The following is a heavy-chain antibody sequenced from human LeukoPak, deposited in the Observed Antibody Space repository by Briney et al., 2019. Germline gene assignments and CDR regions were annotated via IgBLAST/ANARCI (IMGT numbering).Heavy chain of an antibody. J-gene: IGHJ6*02. CDR3: ARDRITLVRGALRYYGMDV. CDR2: IFYSGST. CDR1: GGSISSYY. Sequence: SETLSLTCTVSGGSISSYYWSWIRQPPGKGLEWIGDIFYSGSTNYNPSLKSRVTISVDTSKNQFSLKLNSVTAADTAVYYCARDRITLVRGALRYYGMDVWGQGTTVTVSS. D-gene: IGHD3-10*01. V-gene: IGHV4-59*01.